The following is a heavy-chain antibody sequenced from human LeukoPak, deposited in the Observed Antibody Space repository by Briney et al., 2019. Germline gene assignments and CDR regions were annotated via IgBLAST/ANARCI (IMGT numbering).Heavy chain of an antibody. J-gene: IGHJ4*02. D-gene: IGHD3-22*01. V-gene: IGHV3-74*01. CDR2: IDSDGSKT. CDR1: GFTFSSHL. Sequence: PGGSLRLSCVASGFTFSSHLMHRVRQVPGKGLVWVSRIDSDGSKTDYADSVKGRFTFSRDNARNTLYLQMNSLRAEDTAVYYCVRLSSRYYGLIDHWGQGTLVTVSS. CDR3: VRLSSRYYGLIDH.